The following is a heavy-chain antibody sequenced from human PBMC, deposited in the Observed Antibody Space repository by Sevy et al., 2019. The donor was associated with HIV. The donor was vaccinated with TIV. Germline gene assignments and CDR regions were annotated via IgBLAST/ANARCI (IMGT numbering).Heavy chain of an antibody. CDR1: GFTFRSYG. J-gene: IGHJ4*02. D-gene: IGHD4-17*01. V-gene: IGHV3-30*18. CDR2: ISYDGNKK. CDR3: AKDRNDYGDPYFDY. Sequence: GGSLRLSCAASGFTFRSYGMHWVRQAPGKGLEWVAVISYDGNKKIYADSVKGRFTISRDNSKNTLYLQMKSLRAVDTAVYYCAKDRNDYGDPYFDYWGQGTLVTVSS.